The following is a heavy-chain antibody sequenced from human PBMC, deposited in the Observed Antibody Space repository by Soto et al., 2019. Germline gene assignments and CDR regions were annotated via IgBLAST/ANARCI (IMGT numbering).Heavy chain of an antibody. J-gene: IGHJ4*01. V-gene: IGHV6-1*01. Sequence: SPTLSLTCAITGDSVSSNSAVWSCVMHSPSRGLEWLGRTYYRSKWYYEYAVSVRGRITINPDTSKNQYSLQLNSVTPEDTAVYFCARGEQYSGRIFDYWGQGTLVTVSS. D-gene: IGHD1-26*01. CDR3: ARGEQYSGRIFDY. CDR2: TYYRSKWYY. CDR1: GDSVSSNSAV.